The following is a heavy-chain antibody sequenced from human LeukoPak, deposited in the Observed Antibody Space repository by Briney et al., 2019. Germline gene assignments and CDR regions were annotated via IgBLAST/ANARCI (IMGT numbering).Heavy chain of an antibody. D-gene: IGHD2-2*01. CDR3: ARGVVPAAMHYWYFDL. Sequence: GGSLRLSCAASGFTFSSYAMSWVRQAPGKGLEWVSAISGSGGSTYYADSVKGRFTISRDNSKNTLYLQMNSLRAEDTAVYYCARGVVPAAMHYWYFDLWGRGTLVTVSS. CDR1: GFTFSSYA. J-gene: IGHJ2*01. CDR2: ISGSGGST. V-gene: IGHV3-23*01.